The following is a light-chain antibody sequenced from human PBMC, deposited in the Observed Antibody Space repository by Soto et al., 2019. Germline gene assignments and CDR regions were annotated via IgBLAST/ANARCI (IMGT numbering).Light chain of an antibody. Sequence: QPVLTQPPSASGTSGQSVTISCSGRTSNIGTNNVNWYQQVPGTAPKLLIYNNNQRPSGVPDRFSGSKSGTSGSLAISGLQTEDEADYYCAAWDDSLRGYVFASGTKLTVL. CDR1: TSNIGTNN. V-gene: IGLV1-44*01. CDR3: AAWDDSLRGYV. CDR2: NNN. J-gene: IGLJ1*01.